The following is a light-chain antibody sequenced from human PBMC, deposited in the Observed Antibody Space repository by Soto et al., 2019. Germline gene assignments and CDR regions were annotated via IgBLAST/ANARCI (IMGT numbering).Light chain of an antibody. Sequence: DIPMTQAPSSLSASVGDRVSITCRASQGVSAYLLWYQQRQGRAPKLLISAASNLLSGVPSRFSGSGSATNFTLTISSLQPKDFATYYYQQNYRTPHTFGQGTKLETK. CDR3: QQNYRTPHT. CDR2: AAS. V-gene: IGKV1-39*01. CDR1: QGVSAY. J-gene: IGKJ2*01.